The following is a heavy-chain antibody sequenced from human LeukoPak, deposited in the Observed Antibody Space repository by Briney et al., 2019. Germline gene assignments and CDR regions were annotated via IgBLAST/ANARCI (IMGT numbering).Heavy chain of an antibody. J-gene: IGHJ5*02. CDR1: GGTFSSYA. CDR2: IIPIFGIA. D-gene: IGHD2-15*01. Sequence: SVKVSCKASGGTFSSYAIGWVRQAPGQGLEWMGRIIPIFGIANYAQKFQGRVTITADKSTSTAYMELSSLRSEDTAVYYCARVGYCSGGSCYSDWFDPWGQGTLVTVSS. CDR3: ARVGYCSGGSCYSDWFDP. V-gene: IGHV1-69*04.